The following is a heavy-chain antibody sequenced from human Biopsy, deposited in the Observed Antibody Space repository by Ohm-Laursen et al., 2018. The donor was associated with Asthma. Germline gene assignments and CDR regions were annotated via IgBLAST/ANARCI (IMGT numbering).Heavy chain of an antibody. J-gene: IGHJ6*02. CDR3: ASVPHYDILTGFTLRYYYGMDV. V-gene: IGHV4-31*03. Sequence: TLSLTCTVSGGSISSGGYYWSWIRQHPGKGLEWIGYIYYSGSTYYNPSLKSRVTISVDTSKNQFSLKLSSVTAADTAVYYCASVPHYDILTGFTLRYYYGMDVWGQGSTVTVSS. D-gene: IGHD3-9*01. CDR2: IYYSGST. CDR1: GGSISSGGYY.